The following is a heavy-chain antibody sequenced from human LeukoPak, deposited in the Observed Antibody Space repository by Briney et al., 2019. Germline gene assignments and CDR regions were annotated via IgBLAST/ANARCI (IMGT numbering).Heavy chain of an antibody. J-gene: IGHJ2*01. D-gene: IGHD6-13*01. Sequence: GGSLRLSCEGSGFTFSNYWMGWVRQAPGKGLQWVANIKTDGSEKYYVDSVKGRFTISRDNAKNSLYLQMNSLRAEDTAVYFCASPFAIAAAGTDWYFDLWGRGTLVTVSS. CDR1: GFTFSNYW. V-gene: IGHV3-7*01. CDR2: IKTDGSEK. CDR3: ASPFAIAAAGTDWYFDL.